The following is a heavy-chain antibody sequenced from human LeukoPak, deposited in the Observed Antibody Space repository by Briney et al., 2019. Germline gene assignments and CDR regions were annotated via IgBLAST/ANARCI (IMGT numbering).Heavy chain of an antibody. D-gene: IGHD4-17*01. CDR1: GFTFDDYT. CDR3: AKSKTAVTTGYLDY. Sequence: GGSLRLSCAASGFTFDDYTMHWVRQAPGKGLEWVSLVSWDGGSTYYADSVKGRFTVSRDNSKNSLYLQMNSLRTEDTALYYCAKSKTAVTTGYLDYWGQGTLVTVSS. CDR2: VSWDGGST. J-gene: IGHJ4*02. V-gene: IGHV3-43*01.